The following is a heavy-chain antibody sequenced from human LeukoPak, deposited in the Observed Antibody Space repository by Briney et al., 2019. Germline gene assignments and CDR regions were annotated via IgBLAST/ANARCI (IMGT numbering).Heavy chain of an antibody. CDR1: GYSISSGYY. Sequence: PSETLSLTCTVSGYSISSGYYWGWIRQPPGKGLEWIGTIHHSGSTFYNPSLKSRVTISVDTSKNQFSLKLSPVTAADTAVYYCARDANWNYGYWGQGTLVTVSS. D-gene: IGHD1-7*01. V-gene: IGHV4-38-2*02. J-gene: IGHJ4*02. CDR3: ARDANWNYGY. CDR2: IHHSGST.